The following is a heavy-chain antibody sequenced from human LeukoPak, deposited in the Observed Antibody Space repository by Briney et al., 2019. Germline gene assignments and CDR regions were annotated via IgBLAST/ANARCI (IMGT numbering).Heavy chain of an antibody. D-gene: IGHD5-12*01. CDR3: ARGSGYDLGFFEY. Sequence: SQTLSLTCTVSGGSISSGDYYWSWIRQPPGKGLEWIGYIYYSGSNYYNPSLKSRVTISVDTSKNQFSLKLSAAAAADTAVYYCARGSGYDLGFFEYWGQGTLVTVSS. CDR1: GGSISSGDYY. J-gene: IGHJ4*02. CDR2: IYYSGSN. V-gene: IGHV4-30-4*01.